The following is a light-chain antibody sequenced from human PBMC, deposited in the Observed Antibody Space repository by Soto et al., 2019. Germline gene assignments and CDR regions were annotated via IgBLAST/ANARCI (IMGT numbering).Light chain of an antibody. CDR1: TSNIGNNY. Sequence: QSVLTQPPSVSAAPVQKVTISCSGSTSNIGNNYASWYQQLPGKAPRLLIYDSDKRPSGIPDRFSGSKSGTSTTLGITGLQTGDEADYYCGSWDSSLSAAVFGGGTKLTVL. J-gene: IGLJ2*01. CDR2: DSD. CDR3: GSWDSSLSAAV. V-gene: IGLV1-51*01.